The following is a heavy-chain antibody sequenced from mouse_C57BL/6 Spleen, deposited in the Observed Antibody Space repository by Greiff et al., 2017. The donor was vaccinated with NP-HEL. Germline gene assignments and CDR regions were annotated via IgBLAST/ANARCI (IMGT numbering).Heavy chain of an antibody. J-gene: IGHJ3*01. Sequence: EVQGVESGAELVRPGASVKLSCTASGFNIKDDYMHWVKQRPEQGLEWIGWIDPENGDTEYASKFQGKATITADTSSNTAYLQLSSLTSEDTAVYYCTTYQGFAYWGQGTLVTVS. V-gene: IGHV14-4*01. CDR3: TTYQGFAY. CDR1: GFNIKDDY. CDR2: IDPENGDT.